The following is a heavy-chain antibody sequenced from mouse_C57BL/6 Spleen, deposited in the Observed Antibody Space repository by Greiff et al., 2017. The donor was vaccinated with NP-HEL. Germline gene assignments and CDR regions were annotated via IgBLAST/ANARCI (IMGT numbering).Heavy chain of an antibody. V-gene: IGHV1-85*01. CDR1: GYTFTSYD. J-gene: IGHJ3*01. CDR3: ARGGSYGSSYWFAY. Sequence: QVQLQQSGPELVKPGASVKLSCKASGYTFTSYDINWVKQRPGQGLEWIGWIYPRDGSTKYNEKFKGKATLTVDTSSSTAYMELHSLTSEDSAVYFCARGGSYGSSYWFAYWGQGTLVTVSA. CDR2: IYPRDGST. D-gene: IGHD1-1*01.